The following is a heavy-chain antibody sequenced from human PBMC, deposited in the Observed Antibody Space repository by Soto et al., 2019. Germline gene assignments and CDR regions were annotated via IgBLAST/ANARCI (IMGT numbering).Heavy chain of an antibody. CDR3: VMRPGWYKIDS. Sequence: SETLSLTCTVSGGSISSYYWSWIRQPPGKGLEWIGYIYYSGSTNYNPSLKSRVTISVDTSKNQFSLKLSSVTAADTAVYYCVMRPGWYKIDSWGQAILVTVSS. V-gene: IGHV4-59*12. J-gene: IGHJ4*02. CDR1: GGSISSYY. D-gene: IGHD6-19*01. CDR2: IYYSGST.